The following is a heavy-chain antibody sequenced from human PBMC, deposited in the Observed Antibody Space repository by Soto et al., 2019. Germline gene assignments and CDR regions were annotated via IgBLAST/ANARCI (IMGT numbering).Heavy chain of an antibody. Sequence: ASVKVSCKASGYTFTGYYMHWVRQAPGQGLEWMGWINPSSGGTNYAQKFQGWVTMTRDTSISTAYMELSRLRSDDTAVYYCARDRDPIVGATRRRYSLWFDPWGQGTLVTVSS. CDR2: INPSSGGT. J-gene: IGHJ5*02. CDR3: ARDRDPIVGATRRRYSLWFDP. D-gene: IGHD1-26*01. CDR1: GYTFTGYY. V-gene: IGHV1-2*04.